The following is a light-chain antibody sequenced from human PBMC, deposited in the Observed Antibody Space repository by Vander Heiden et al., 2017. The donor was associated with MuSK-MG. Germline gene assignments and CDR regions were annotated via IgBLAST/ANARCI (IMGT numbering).Light chain of an antibody. CDR1: QSIHSW. V-gene: IGKV1-5*01. CDR3: HQDNRYSWT. J-gene: IGKJ1*01. CDR2: DAS. Sequence: DIQMTQSPSTLSASVGDRVTITCRASQSIHSWLAWYQQKPGKAPNLLIYDASSLQSGVPSRFSGSGSGTEFTLTIISLQPDDFASYYCHQDNRYSWTFGQGTKVEIK.